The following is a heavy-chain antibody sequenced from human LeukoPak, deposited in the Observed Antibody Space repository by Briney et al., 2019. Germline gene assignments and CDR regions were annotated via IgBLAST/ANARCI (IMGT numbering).Heavy chain of an antibody. CDR3: ARGRKGSTIFGVVITELYYYYMDV. CDR1: GYTFTSYD. CDR2: MNPNSGNT. D-gene: IGHD3-3*01. J-gene: IGHJ6*03. Sequence: ASVKVSCKASGYTFTSYDINWVRQATGQGLEWMGWMNPNSGNTDYAQKFQGRVTMTRNTSISTAYMELSSLRSEDTAVYYCARGRKGSTIFGVVITELYYYYMDVWGKGTTVTVSS. V-gene: IGHV1-8*01.